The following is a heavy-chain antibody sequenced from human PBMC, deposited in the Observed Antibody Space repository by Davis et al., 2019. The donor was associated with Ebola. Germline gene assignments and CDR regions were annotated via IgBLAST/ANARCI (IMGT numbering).Heavy chain of an antibody. Sequence: GESLKISCAASGFTFSSYAMSWVRQAPGKGLEWVSSITGSGGSTYYADSVKGRFTISRDNAKNSLYLQMNSLRAEDTAVYYCARDGAIRFLEWLLPKDAFDIWGQGTMVTVSS. J-gene: IGHJ3*02. V-gene: IGHV3-23*01. CDR1: GFTFSSYA. D-gene: IGHD3-3*01. CDR3: ARDGAIRFLEWLLPKDAFDI. CDR2: ITGSGGST.